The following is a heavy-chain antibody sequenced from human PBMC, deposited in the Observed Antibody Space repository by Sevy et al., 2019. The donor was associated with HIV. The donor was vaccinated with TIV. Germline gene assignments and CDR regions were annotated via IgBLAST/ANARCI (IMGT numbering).Heavy chain of an antibody. J-gene: IGHJ4*02. CDR3: ERAGYYGSGTRLYYFDY. Sequence: SQTLSLTCAISGDSVSSNSAAWNWIRQSPSRGLEWLGRTYYRSKWCNDYAVSVKSRITINPDTSKNQFSLQLNSVTPEDTAVYYCERAGYYGSGTRLYYFDYWGQGTLVTVSS. D-gene: IGHD3-10*01. CDR2: TYYRSKWCN. CDR1: GDSVSSNSAA. V-gene: IGHV6-1*01.